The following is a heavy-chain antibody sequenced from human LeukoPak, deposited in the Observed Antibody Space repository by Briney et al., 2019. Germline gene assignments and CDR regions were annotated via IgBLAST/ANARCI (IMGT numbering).Heavy chain of an antibody. Sequence: ASVKVSCKASGGTFSSYAISWVRQAPGQGLEWMGGIIPIFGTANYAQKFQGRVTITADESTSTAYMELSSLRSEDTAVYYCAREGGGIAAAGSGAFDIWGQGTMVTVSS. D-gene: IGHD6-13*01. CDR3: AREGGGIAAAGSGAFDI. J-gene: IGHJ3*02. V-gene: IGHV1-69*13. CDR1: GGTFSSYA. CDR2: IIPIFGTA.